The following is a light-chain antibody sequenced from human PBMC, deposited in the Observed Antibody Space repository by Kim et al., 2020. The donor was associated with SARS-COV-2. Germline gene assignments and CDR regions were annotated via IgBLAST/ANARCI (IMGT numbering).Light chain of an antibody. CDR2: GAS. J-gene: IGKJ2*01. Sequence: EIVLTQSPGILSLSPGERATLSCRASQSVSSSYLAWYQQKLGQAPRLLIYGASSRATGIPDRFSGSGSGTDFTLTISRLEPEDFAVYYCQQYGSSPPMYTFGQGTKLEI. V-gene: IGKV3-20*01. CDR1: QSVSSSY. CDR3: QQYGSSPPMYT.